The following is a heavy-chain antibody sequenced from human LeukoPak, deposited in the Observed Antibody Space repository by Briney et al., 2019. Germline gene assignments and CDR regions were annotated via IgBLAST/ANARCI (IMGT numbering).Heavy chain of an antibody. CDR2: ISTDGYTT. Sequence: GGSLRLPCAASGLAFSAYKMHWVRQAPRKGLVWVSRISTDGYTTDYADFVQGRFTASRDNTKNTWSLEMNSLRAEDTAVYYCVVGGSPGYWGQGTLVTVSS. J-gene: IGHJ4*02. V-gene: IGHV3-74*01. D-gene: IGHD2-15*01. CDR3: VVGGSPGY. CDR1: GLAFSAYK.